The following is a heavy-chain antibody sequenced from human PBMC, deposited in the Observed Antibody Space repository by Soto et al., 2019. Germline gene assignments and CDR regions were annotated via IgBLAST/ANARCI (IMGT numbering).Heavy chain of an antibody. CDR3: ARDRPPRAKVYSRDYYYYIEV. D-gene: IGHD2-21*01. J-gene: IGHJ6*03. CDR2: IYSGGST. V-gene: IGHV3-53*04. Sequence: EVQLVESGGGLVQPGGSLRLSCAASGFTVSSNYMSWVRQAPGKGLEWVSVIYSGGSTYYADSVKGRFTISSNNSKNTLYLQMNSLRAEDTAVYYCARDRPPRAKVYSRDYYYYIEVWGKGTTVTVSS. CDR1: GFTVSSNY.